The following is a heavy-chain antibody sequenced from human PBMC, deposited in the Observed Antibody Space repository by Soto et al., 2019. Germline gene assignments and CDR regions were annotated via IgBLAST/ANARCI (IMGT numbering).Heavy chain of an antibody. Sequence: PGGSLRLSCAASGFTFSDYDMSWIRQAPGKGLEWVSAISGSGGSTYYADSVKGRFTISRDNSKNTLYLQMNSLRAEDTAVYYCAKDQYYYDSSGYWNAFDIWGQGTMVTVSS. CDR2: ISGSGGST. D-gene: IGHD3-22*01. CDR3: AKDQYYYDSSGYWNAFDI. J-gene: IGHJ3*02. V-gene: IGHV3-23*01. CDR1: GFTFSDYD.